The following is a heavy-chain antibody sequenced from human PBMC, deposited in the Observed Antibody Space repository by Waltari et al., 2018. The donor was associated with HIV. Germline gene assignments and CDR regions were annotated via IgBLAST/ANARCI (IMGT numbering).Heavy chain of an antibody. CDR1: GGSIASSDSF. D-gene: IGHD6-19*01. J-gene: IGHJ1*01. Sequence: QVQLQESGPGFVKPSETLSPICHVSGGSIASSDSFWGWLRPSPELNLARVGSALYTRRPDLFTGQFFAKSSLKSRVALSVDTSKNQVSLRLTSVTAADTGLYYCVRHAAEFRPDFGWILAGVFEPWGLGTQVIVS. CDR3: VRHAAEFRPDFGWILAGVFEP. CDR2: ALYTRRPDLFTGQF. V-gene: IGHV4-39*01.